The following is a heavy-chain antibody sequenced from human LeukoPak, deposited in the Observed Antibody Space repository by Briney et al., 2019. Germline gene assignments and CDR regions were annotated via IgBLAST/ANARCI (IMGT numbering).Heavy chain of an antibody. D-gene: IGHD2-15*01. V-gene: IGHV3-30*18. CDR3: AKAGRYCSGGSCYYFDY. Sequence: PGGSLRLSCAASGFTFSSYGMHWVRQAPGKGLEWVAVISYDGSNKYYADSVKGRFTISRDNSKNTLYLQMNSLRAEDTAVYYCAKAGRYCSGGSCYYFDYWGQGTLVTVSS. CDR2: ISYDGSNK. CDR1: GFTFSSYG. J-gene: IGHJ4*02.